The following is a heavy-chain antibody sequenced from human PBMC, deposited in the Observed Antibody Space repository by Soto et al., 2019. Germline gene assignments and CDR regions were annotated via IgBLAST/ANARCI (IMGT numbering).Heavy chain of an antibody. Sequence: QVQLQQWGAGLLKPSKTLSLTCAVYGGSFSGYYWSWIRQPPGKGLEWIGEINHSGSTNYNPSLKSRVTISVDTSKNQFSLKLSSVTAADTAVYYCARNAYNYGYSDYWGQGTLVTVSS. D-gene: IGHD5-18*01. CDR1: GGSFSGYY. CDR3: ARNAYNYGYSDY. CDR2: INHSGST. V-gene: IGHV4-34*01. J-gene: IGHJ4*02.